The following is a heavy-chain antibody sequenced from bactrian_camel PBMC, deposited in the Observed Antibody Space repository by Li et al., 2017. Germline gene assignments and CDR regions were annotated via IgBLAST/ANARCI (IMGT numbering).Heavy chain of an antibody. J-gene: IGHJ4*01. D-gene: IGHD3*01. CDR2: INSSGRNT. Sequence: DVQLVESGGGLVQPGGSLRLSCAASGSTFSDYTMTWVRQAPGKGLEWVSDINSSGRNTNYADSVKGRFTISRDNAKSTEYLQMNSLKSDDTAPYYCVTHRRDCSSASCRYEYNYWGQGTQVTVS. V-gene: IGHV3S40*01. CDR3: VTHRRDCSSASCRYEYNY. CDR1: GSTFSDYT.